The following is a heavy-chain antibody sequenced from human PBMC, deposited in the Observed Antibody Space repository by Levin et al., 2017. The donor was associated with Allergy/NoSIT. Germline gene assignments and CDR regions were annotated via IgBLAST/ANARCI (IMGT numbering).Heavy chain of an antibody. D-gene: IGHD1-26*01. CDR1: GFSVSDYM. J-gene: IGHJ4*02. V-gene: IGHV3-30-3*01. Sequence: GESLKISCTASGFSVSDYMMHWVRQAPGKGLEWVAVTSDDGGNKYYAESVKGRFTISRDHSKNTLYLQMNSLRPEDTAVYYCARDLPPYSGSYHFDYWGQGTLVTVSS. CDR2: TSDDGGNK. CDR3: ARDLPPYSGSYHFDY.